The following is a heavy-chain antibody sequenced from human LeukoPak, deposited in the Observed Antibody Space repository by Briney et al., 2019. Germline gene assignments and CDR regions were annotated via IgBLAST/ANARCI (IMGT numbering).Heavy chain of an antibody. J-gene: IGHJ4*02. CDR2: ISWNSGSI. D-gene: IGHD4-17*01. V-gene: IGHV3-9*01. Sequence: GGSLRLSCAASEFTFDDYAMHWVRQAPGKGLEWVSGISWNSGSIGYADSVKGRFTISRDNAKNSLYLQMNSLRAEDTALYYCAKSHYGDYARWYFDYWGQGTLVTVSS. CDR3: AKSHYGDYARWYFDY. CDR1: EFTFDDYA.